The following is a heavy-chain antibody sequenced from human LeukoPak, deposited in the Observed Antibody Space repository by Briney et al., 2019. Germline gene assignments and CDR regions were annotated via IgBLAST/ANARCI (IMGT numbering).Heavy chain of an antibody. CDR2: IDYGGRS. CDR3: ARNVGGYRAVNY. J-gene: IGHJ4*02. V-gene: IGHV4-31*03. Sequence: CTLYAPSVTIGGSYSTRLHEHPGKGLGGIGYIDYGGRSCYIPSLRGRVTISVDTSKNHLSLKLSSVTAADTAVYYCARNVGGYRAVNYWGQVVLVTVAS. CDR1: APSVTIGGSY. D-gene: IGHD5-12*01.